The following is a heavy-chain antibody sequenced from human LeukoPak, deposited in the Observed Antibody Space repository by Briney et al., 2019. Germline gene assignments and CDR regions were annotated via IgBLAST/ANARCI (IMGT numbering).Heavy chain of an antibody. CDR3: ARSGLRSFDY. D-gene: IGHD3-10*01. V-gene: IGHV3-21*01. CDR2: ISSSSSYI. CDR1: GFTFSSYS. Sequence: GGSLRLSCAVSGFTFSSYSMNWVRQAPGKGLEWVSSISSSSSYIYYADSVKGRFTISRDNAKNSLYLQMNSLRAEDTAVYYCARSGLRSFDYWGQRTLVTPPS. J-gene: IGHJ4*02.